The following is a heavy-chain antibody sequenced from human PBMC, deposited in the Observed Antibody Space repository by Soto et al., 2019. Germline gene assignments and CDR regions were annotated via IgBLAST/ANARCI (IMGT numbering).Heavy chain of an antibody. CDR3: ARVGIAATPTSFYFDS. CDR2: IYSSGST. D-gene: IGHD6-13*01. CDR1: GGSITTYY. Sequence: PSETLSLTCTVSGGSITTYYWSWIRQPPGKGLEWIGYIYSSGSTNYNPSLKSRVTISVDTSKNQFSLKLNSVTAADTAVYYCARVGIAATPTSFYFDSWGRGTLVTVSS. V-gene: IGHV4-59*01. J-gene: IGHJ4*02.